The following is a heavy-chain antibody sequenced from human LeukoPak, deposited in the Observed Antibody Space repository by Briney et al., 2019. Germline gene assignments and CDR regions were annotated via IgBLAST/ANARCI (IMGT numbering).Heavy chain of an antibody. CDR3: ARHDGGSSEYYFDY. CDR1: GGSISSSSYY. CDR2: IYYSGST. V-gene: IGHV4-39*01. J-gene: IGHJ4*02. D-gene: IGHD1-26*01. Sequence: TSETLSLTCTVSGGSISSSSYYWGWIRQPPGKGLEWIGSIYYSGSTYYNPSLKSRVTISVDTSKNQFSLKLSSVTAADTAVYYCARHDGGSSEYYFDYWGQGTLVTVSS.